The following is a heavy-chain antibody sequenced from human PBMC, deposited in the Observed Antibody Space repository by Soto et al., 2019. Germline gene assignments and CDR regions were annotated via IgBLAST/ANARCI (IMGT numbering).Heavy chain of an antibody. CDR2: IYYSGST. J-gene: IGHJ5*02. CDR3: ASLRGWFDP. V-gene: IGHV4-39*01. D-gene: IGHD3-16*01. CDR1: GGSISSSSYY. Sequence: PSETLSLTCTVSGGSISSSSYYWGWIRQPPGKGLEWIGSIYYSGSTYYNPSLKSRVTISVDTSKNQFSLRLSSVTAADTAVYYCASLRGWFDPWGQGTLVTVSS.